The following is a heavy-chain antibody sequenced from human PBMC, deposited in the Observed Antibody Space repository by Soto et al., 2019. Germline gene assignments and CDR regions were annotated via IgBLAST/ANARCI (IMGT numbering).Heavy chain of an antibody. D-gene: IGHD3-3*01. CDR2: IFSNDEN. CDR3: ARIETVSYDFWSGYFPADWFDP. V-gene: IGHV2-26*01. Sequence: QVTLKESGPVLVKPTETLTLTCTVSGFSLSNARMGVSWIRQPPGKALEWLAHIFSNDENSYSTSLKSRLTISKDTSKSQVVLTMTNMDPVDTATYYCARIETVSYDFWSGYFPADWFDPWGQGTLVTVSS. CDR1: GFSLSNARMG. J-gene: IGHJ5*02.